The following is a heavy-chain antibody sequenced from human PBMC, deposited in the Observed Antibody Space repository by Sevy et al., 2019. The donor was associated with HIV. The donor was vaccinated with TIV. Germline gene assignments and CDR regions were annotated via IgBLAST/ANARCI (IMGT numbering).Heavy chain of an antibody. J-gene: IGHJ3*02. D-gene: IGHD3-22*01. V-gene: IGHV3-30*04. CDR3: ARDLGYYDSSGYGPHGAFDI. CDR2: ISYDGSNK. Sequence: GGSLRLSCAASGFTFSSYAMHWVRQAPGKGLEWVAVISYDGSNKYYADSVKGRFTISRDNSKNTLYLQMNSLRAEDTAVYYCARDLGYYDSSGYGPHGAFDIWGQGTMVTVSS. CDR1: GFTFSSYA.